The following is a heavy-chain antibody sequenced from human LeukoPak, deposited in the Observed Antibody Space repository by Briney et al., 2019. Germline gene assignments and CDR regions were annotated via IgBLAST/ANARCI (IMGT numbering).Heavy chain of an antibody. D-gene: IGHD6-13*01. CDR3: ARHIVYSSNWYPFDY. J-gene: IGHJ4*02. CDR2: IDPSDSYT. V-gene: IGHV5-10-1*01. Sequence: PGESLKISCKGSGYSFTSYWISWVRQMPGKGLEWMGRIDPSDSYTNYSPSFQGHVSISVDKSINTAYLQWTSLKASDTATYFCARHIVYSSNWYPFDYWGQGALVTVSS. CDR1: GYSFTSYW.